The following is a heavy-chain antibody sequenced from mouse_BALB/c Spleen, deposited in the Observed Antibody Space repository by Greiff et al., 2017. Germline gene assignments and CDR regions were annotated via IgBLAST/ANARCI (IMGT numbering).Heavy chain of an antibody. J-gene: IGHJ4*01. D-gene: IGHD1-1*01. CDR1: GYTFTSYW. CDR2: IYPGDGDT. Sequence: VKLMESGAELARPGASVKLSCKASGYTFTSYWMQWVKQRPGQGLEWIGAIYPGDGDTRYTQKFKGKATLTADKSSSTAYMQLSSLASEDSAVYYCARGGGTTVSDYYAMDYWGQGTSVTVSS. V-gene: IGHV1-87*01. CDR3: ARGGGTTVSDYYAMDY.